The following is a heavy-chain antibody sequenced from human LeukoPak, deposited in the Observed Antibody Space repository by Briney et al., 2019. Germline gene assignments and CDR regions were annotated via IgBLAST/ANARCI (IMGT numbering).Heavy chain of an antibody. J-gene: IGHJ4*02. Sequence: PSETLSLTCAVYGGSFSGHYWSWIRQPPGKGLEWIGEINHSGSTNYNPSLKSRVTISVDTYKNQYSLKLSSVTAADTAVYYCARGHIWFGELLDFDYWGQGTLVTVSS. D-gene: IGHD3-10*01. V-gene: IGHV4-34*01. CDR3: ARGHIWFGELLDFDY. CDR2: INHSGST. CDR1: GGSFSGHY.